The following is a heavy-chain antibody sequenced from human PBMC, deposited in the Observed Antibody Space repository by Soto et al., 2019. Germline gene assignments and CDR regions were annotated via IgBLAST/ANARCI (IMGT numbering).Heavy chain of an antibody. CDR3: ARPYSVADNWYFDL. CDR2: ISGSSSYI. Sequence: PGGSLRLSCAASGFTFSSYSMNWVRQAPGKGLEWVSSISGSSSYIYYADSVRGRFTISRDNAKDSLFLQMSSLRAEDTAAYYCARPYSVADNWYFDLWGRGTLVTVSS. D-gene: IGHD6-19*01. V-gene: IGHV3-21*01. J-gene: IGHJ2*01. CDR1: GFTFSSYS.